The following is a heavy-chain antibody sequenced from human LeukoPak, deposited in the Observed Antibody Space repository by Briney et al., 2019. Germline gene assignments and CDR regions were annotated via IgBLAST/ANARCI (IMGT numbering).Heavy chain of an antibody. Sequence: GGSLRLSCAASGFTFSSYGMHWVRQAPGKGLEWVAVISYDGSNKYYADSVKGRFTISRDNSKNTLYLQMNSLRAEDTAVYYCAKDISRSGSYYFDYWGQGTLVTVSS. J-gene: IGHJ4*02. V-gene: IGHV3-30*18. CDR3: AKDISRSGSYYFDY. CDR1: GFTFSSYG. CDR2: ISYDGSNK. D-gene: IGHD3-22*01.